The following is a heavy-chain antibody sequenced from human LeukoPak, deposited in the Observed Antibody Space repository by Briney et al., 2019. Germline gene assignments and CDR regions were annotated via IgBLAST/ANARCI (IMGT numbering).Heavy chain of an antibody. V-gene: IGHV3-48*03. CDR3: TTIRVASDFDY. Sequence: GGSLRPSSPVSGFLSGFTFRGYDMNWVRRAPGKGLEWVSYISSSGSTKYYADSVKGRCTISRDNAKNSLSLQMNSLRAEDTAVYYCTTIRVASDFDYWGQGTLVTVSS. D-gene: IGHD3-3*01. J-gene: IGHJ4*02. CDR1: GFLSGFTFRGYD. CDR2: ISSSGSTK.